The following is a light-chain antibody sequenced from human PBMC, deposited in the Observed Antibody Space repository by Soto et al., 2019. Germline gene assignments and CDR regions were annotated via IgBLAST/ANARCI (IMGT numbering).Light chain of an antibody. CDR3: QQRSNWIT. J-gene: IGKJ5*01. V-gene: IGKV3-15*01. Sequence: EIVMTQSPGTLSVTPGERVTLSCRASQSVSSKLVWYQRKPGQSPRLLIYGASTRATGIPARFSGSGTGTDFTLTISDVQPEDFAVYYCQQRSNWITFGQGTRLEIK. CDR1: QSVSSK. CDR2: GAS.